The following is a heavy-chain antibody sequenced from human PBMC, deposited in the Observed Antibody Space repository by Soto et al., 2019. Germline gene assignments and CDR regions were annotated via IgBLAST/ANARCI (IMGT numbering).Heavy chain of an antibody. CDR2: INPNSGGT. CDR3: AADAENNYSGLGSYFGMNI. Sequence: ASVKVSCKASGYTFTDYYMHWVRQAPGQGLEWMGWINPNSGGTNYAQKFQGRVTMTRDTSISTAYMELSSLRPEDTGVYYCAADAENNYSGLGSYFGMNIWGQGTTVTVSS. J-gene: IGHJ6*02. V-gene: IGHV1-2*02. CDR1: GYTFTDYY. D-gene: IGHD4-4*01.